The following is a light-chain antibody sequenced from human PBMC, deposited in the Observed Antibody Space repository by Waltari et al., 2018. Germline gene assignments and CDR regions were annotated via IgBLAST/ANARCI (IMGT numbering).Light chain of an antibody. CDR1: QRINSY. CDR2: GAS. CDR3: QQSYSSPYT. J-gene: IGKJ2*01. V-gene: IGKV1-39*01. Sequence: DIQMTQSPSSLSASVGDRVTITCRASQRINSYLIWYQQKPGKAPKLLIYGASSLQSGVPSGFSGSGSGTEFTLTISSLQPEDSATYYCQQSYSSPYTFGQGTKLEIK.